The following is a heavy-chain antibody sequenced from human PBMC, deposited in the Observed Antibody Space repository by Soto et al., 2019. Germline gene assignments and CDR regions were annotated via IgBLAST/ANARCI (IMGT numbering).Heavy chain of an antibody. Sequence: PSETLSLTCTVSGDSISSYYWTWIRQPPGKGLEWIGYISYSGSTKYNPSLKSRVTISVDTSKNQFSLKLRSVTAADTAVYYCARGLNPHSGYDLIFDYWGQGTLVTVSS. CDR3: ARGLNPHSGYDLIFDY. V-gene: IGHV4-59*01. J-gene: IGHJ4*02. CDR2: ISYSGST. D-gene: IGHD5-12*01. CDR1: GDSISSYY.